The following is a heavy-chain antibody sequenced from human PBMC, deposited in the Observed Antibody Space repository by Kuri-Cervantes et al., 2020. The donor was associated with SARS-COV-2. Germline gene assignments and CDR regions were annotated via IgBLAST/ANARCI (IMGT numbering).Heavy chain of an antibody. D-gene: IGHD6-6*01. J-gene: IGHJ4*02. V-gene: IGHV3-48*04. CDR2: ISIGSTTK. Sequence: LTCAASGFTFRAYNMNWVRRAPGKGLEWVSFISIGSTTKYYADSVMGRFTISRDNAKNSLSLQMTSLRVEDMAVYYCAREYTSSSPFESWGQGTLVTVSS. CDR1: GFTFRAYN. CDR3: AREYTSSSPFES.